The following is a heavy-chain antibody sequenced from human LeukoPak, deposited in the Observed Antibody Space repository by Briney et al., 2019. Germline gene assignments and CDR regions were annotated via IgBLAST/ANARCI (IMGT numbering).Heavy chain of an antibody. CDR1: GFTFSSYS. CDR2: ISSSSSTI. J-gene: IGHJ4*02. V-gene: IGHV3-48*01. CDR3: AKDRSGGDLDY. D-gene: IGHD2-21*01. Sequence: GGSLRLSCAASGFTFSSYSMNWVRQAPGRGLEWVSYISSSSSTIYYSDSVKGRFTIPRDNSKNTLYLQMNSLRAEDTAVYYCAKDRSGGDLDYWGQGTLVTVSS.